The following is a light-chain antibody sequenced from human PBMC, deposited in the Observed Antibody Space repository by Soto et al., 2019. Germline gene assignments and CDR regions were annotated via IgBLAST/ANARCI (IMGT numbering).Light chain of an antibody. CDR3: QQYNSWPRT. J-gene: IGKJ1*01. CDR1: QSVSTN. V-gene: IGKV3-15*01. CDR2: GAS. Sequence: EKVLTQSPVTLSVSPGEGATLSCRASQSVSTNLAWYQHQPGQAPRLLIYGASTRAIGIPARFSGSGSGTEFTLTITSLQSEDFGVYYCQQYNSWPRTFGQGTKWISN.